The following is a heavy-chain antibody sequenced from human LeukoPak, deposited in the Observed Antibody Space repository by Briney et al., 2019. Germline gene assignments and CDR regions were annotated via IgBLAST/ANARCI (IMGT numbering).Heavy chain of an antibody. CDR2: IYYSGST. V-gene: IGHV4-59*01. J-gene: IGHJ3*02. CDR1: GGSISSYY. D-gene: IGHD6-13*01. CDR3: ARDRPAGTYAFDI. Sequence: SSETLSLTCTVSGGSISSYYWSWIRQPPGKGLEWIGYIYYSGSTNYIPSLKSRVTISVDTSKNQFSLKLSSVTAADTAVYYCARDRPAGTYAFDIWGQGTMVTVSS.